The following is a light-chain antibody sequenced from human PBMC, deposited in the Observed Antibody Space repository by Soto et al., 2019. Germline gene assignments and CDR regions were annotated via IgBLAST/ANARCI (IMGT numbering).Light chain of an antibody. CDR1: QNINNW. CDR3: QHMRT. Sequence: DIQMTQSPSTLSGSVGDRVTITCRASQNINNWIAWYQQKPGKSPKFLIYDASTLESGVPSRFSGSGFGTEFSLTISSLQPDDVGSYYCQHMRTFGQGTKVDIK. V-gene: IGKV1-5*01. CDR2: DAS. J-gene: IGKJ1*01.